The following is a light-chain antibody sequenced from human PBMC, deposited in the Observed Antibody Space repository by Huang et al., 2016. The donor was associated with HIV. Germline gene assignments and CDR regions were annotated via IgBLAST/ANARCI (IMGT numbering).Light chain of an antibody. CDR1: QDINSA. CDR2: DAS. CDR3: QQFNGFSLT. J-gene: IGKJ4*01. V-gene: IGKV1-13*02. Sequence: AIQLTQSPPSLSASAGDRVTITCRASQDINSALAWYQLKPGKSPKLLIYDASNLKSGVTSRFSGSGSGTDFTLSISSLQPEGFATYYCQQFNGFSLTFGGGTRVEIK.